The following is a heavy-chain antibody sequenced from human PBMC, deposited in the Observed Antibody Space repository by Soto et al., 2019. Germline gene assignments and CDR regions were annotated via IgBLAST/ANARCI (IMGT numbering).Heavy chain of an antibody. CDR3: ASRYCSGASCYDYNWFDP. D-gene: IGHD2-15*01. CDR2: INPSGGST. V-gene: IGHV1-46*01. CDR1: GYTFTTYF. Sequence: QVQLVQSGAEVKKPGASVKVSCKASGYTFTTYFMHWVRQAPGQGLEWMGIINPSGGSTSYAQKFQGRVTMTRDTSTSTVYMELSSLRSDDTAVYYCASRYCSGASCYDYNWFDPWGQGTLVTVSS. J-gene: IGHJ5*02.